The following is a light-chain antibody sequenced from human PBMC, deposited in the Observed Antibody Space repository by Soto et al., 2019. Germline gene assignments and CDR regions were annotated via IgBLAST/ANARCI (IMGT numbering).Light chain of an antibody. Sequence: QTVVTQEPSFSVSPGETVTVTCGLNSGSVSSNHFPSWYQQTPGQAPRTLIYSTTNRSSGFPDRFSGSIVGNKAALTITGAQADDECDYYCVLYMGRGISVFGGGTQLTVL. CDR2: STT. CDR1: SGSVSSNHF. V-gene: IGLV8-61*01. J-gene: IGLJ3*02. CDR3: VLYMGRGISV.